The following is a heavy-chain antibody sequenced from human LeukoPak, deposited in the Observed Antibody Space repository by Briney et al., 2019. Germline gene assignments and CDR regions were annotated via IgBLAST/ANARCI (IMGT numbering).Heavy chain of an antibody. V-gene: IGHV3-30*04. J-gene: IGHJ3*02. D-gene: IGHD1-26*01. CDR3: ANRGIVGASTRYYDAFDI. CDR1: GFTFSSHA. CDR2: ISYDGSTK. Sequence: QAGGSLRLSCAASGFTFSSHALHWVRQAPGKGLEWVAVISYDGSTKYYADSVKGRFTISRDNSKNTLYLQMNSLRAEDTAVYYCANRGIVGASTRYYDAFDIWGQGTMVTVSS.